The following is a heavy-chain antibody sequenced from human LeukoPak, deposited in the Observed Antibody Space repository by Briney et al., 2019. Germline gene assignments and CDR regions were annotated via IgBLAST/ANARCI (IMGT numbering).Heavy chain of an antibody. D-gene: IGHD1-26*01. J-gene: IGHJ4*02. V-gene: IGHV3-21*04. CDR3: VRDRGTYRPIDY. CDR1: AFSLNAYN. CDR2: ISYTGTYI. Sequence: GGSLRLSCAASAFSLNAYNMDWVRQAPGKGLEWVSSISYTGTYIYYADSVKGRFTISRDNAQNSLYLQMNSLRAEDTAIYYCVRDRGTYRPIDYWGQGTLVTVSS.